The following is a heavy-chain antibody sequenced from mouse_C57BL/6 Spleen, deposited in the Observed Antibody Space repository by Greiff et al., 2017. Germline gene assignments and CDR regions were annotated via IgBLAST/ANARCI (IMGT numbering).Heavy chain of an antibody. CDR1: GFSLTSYG. CDR3: ARRAVTTGSYAMDY. Sequence: VKLVESGPGLVQPSQSLSITCTVSGFSLTSYGVHWVRQSPGKGLEWLGVIWSGGSTDYNAAFISRLSISKDNSKSQVFFKMNSLQADDTAIYYCARRAVTTGSYAMDYWGQGTSVTVSS. CDR2: IWSGGST. D-gene: IGHD2-2*01. V-gene: IGHV2-2*01. J-gene: IGHJ4*01.